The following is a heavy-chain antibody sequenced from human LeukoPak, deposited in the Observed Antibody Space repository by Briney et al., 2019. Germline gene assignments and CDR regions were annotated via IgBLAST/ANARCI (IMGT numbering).Heavy chain of an antibody. Sequence: SETLSLTCTVSGGSISSYYWSWIRQPAGKGLEWIGRIYTSGSTNYNPSLKSRVAMSVDTSKNQFFLKLSSVTAADTAVYYCARDFLEWLFPGNYYYYMDVWGKGTTVTVSS. D-gene: IGHD3-3*01. V-gene: IGHV4-4*07. CDR3: ARDFLEWLFPGNYYYYMDV. CDR1: GGSISSYY. J-gene: IGHJ6*03. CDR2: IYTSGST.